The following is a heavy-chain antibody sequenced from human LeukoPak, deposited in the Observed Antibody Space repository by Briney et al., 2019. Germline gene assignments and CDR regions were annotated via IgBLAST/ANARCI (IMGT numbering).Heavy chain of an antibody. CDR3: ARGYLSGSCYSD. V-gene: IGHV4-59*12. CDR1: GGSISAYY. D-gene: IGHD2-15*01. Sequence: SETLSLTCTVSGGSISAYYWSWIRQPPGKGLEWIGYIHYSGTTNYYPSLKSRVTISVDTSKNQFSLKLSSVTAADTAVYYCARGYLSGSCYSDWGQGTLVTVSS. CDR2: IHYSGTT. J-gene: IGHJ4*02.